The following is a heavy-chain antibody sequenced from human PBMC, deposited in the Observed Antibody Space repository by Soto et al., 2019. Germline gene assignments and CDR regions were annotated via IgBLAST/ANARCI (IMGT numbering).Heavy chain of an antibody. Sequence: QVQLQESGPGLVKPSQTLSLTCTVSGGSISSGGYYWSWIRQHPGKGLEWIGYIYYSGSTYYNPSLKSRVTISVDTSKNQFSLKLSSVTAANTAVYYCARTLIEAAPNNWFDPWGQGTLVTVSS. CDR3: ARTLIEAAPNNWFDP. D-gene: IGHD6-6*01. CDR2: IYYSGST. V-gene: IGHV4-31*03. CDR1: GGSISSGGYY. J-gene: IGHJ5*02.